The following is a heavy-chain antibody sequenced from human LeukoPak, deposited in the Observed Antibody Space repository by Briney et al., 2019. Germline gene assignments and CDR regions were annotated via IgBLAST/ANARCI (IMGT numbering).Heavy chain of an antibody. J-gene: IGHJ5*02. CDR1: GFTFSSYR. Sequence: PGGSLRLSCAASGFTFSSYRMHWVRQAPGKGLEWVAVISYDGSNKYYADSVKGRFTISRDNSKNTLYLQMNSLRAEDTAVYYCAKDLEAPIGVPAAIFHDWFDPWGQGTLVTVSS. CDR3: AKDLEAPIGVPAAIFHDWFDP. D-gene: IGHD2-2*01. V-gene: IGHV3-30*18. CDR2: ISYDGSNK.